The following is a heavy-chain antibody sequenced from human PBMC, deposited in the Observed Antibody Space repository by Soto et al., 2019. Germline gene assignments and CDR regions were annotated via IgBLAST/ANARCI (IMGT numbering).Heavy chain of an antibody. CDR2: ISYDGTNK. Sequence: QVQLVESGGGVVQPGRSLRLSCAASGFTFSTYAMHWVRQAPGKGLEWVAVISYDGTNKYYADSVRGRFTISRDNSKNTLFLQMNSLIAEDTAVYYCAKDGGGYNYGYVMLDKYYYGMDVWGQGSTVSVCS. J-gene: IGHJ6*02. V-gene: IGHV3-30-3*01. CDR3: AKDGGGYNYGYVMLDKYYYGMDV. CDR1: GFTFSTYA. D-gene: IGHD5-18*01.